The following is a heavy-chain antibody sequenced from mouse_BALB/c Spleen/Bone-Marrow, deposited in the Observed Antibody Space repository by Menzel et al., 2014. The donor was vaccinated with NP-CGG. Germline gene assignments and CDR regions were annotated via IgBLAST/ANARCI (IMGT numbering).Heavy chain of an antibody. Sequence: EVKLMESGPDLVKPSQSLSLTCTVTGYSITSGHSWHWIRQFPGNRLQWMGYIHFSGYTDYNPSLKSRISITRDTSKNQFFLQLNSVTTEDTGTYYCTRETTVVADFDYWGQGTTLAVSS. V-gene: IGHV3-1*02. CDR3: TRETTVVADFDY. J-gene: IGHJ2*01. CDR1: GYSITSGHS. CDR2: IHFSGYT. D-gene: IGHD1-1*01.